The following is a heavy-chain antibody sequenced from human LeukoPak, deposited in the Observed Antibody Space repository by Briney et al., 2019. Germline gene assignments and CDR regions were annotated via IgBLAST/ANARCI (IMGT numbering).Heavy chain of an antibody. D-gene: IGHD6-13*01. V-gene: IGHV3-74*01. CDR1: GFTFNSYW. CDR2: INSDGSST. Sequence: GRSLRLSCAGSGFTFNSYWMHWVRQAPGKGLVWVSRINSDGSSTSYADSVKGRFTISRDNAKNTLYLQMNSLRAEDTAVYYCAREGVYPFDYWGQGTLVTVSS. CDR3: AREGVYPFDY. J-gene: IGHJ4*02.